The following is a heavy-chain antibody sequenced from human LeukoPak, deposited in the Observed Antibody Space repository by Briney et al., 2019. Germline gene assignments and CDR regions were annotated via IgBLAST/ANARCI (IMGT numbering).Heavy chain of an antibody. V-gene: IGHV3-23*01. CDR2: ISGSGGST. J-gene: IGHJ5*02. CDR3: ATSSSWYFWFDP. D-gene: IGHD6-13*01. Sequence: GGSLRLSCAASGFTFSSYAMSWVRQAPGKGLEWVSAISGSGGSTYYADSVKGRFTISRDNSKNTLYLQMTSLRAEDTAVYYCATSSSWYFWFDPWGQGTLVTVSS. CDR1: GFTFSSYA.